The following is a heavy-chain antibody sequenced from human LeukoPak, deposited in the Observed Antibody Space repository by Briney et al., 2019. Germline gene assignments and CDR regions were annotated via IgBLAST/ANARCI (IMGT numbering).Heavy chain of an antibody. Sequence: GGSLRLSCAGSGFTFSTYAMHWVRQAPEKGLEYVSAISNNGGSTYYANSVRGRFTISRDNSKNILYLEMGSLRTEDMAVYYCASSPPTGTTWYFDLWGRGTLVTVSS. CDR2: ISNNGGST. V-gene: IGHV3-64*01. J-gene: IGHJ2*01. CDR1: GFTFSTYA. D-gene: IGHD1-7*01. CDR3: ASSPPTGTTWYFDL.